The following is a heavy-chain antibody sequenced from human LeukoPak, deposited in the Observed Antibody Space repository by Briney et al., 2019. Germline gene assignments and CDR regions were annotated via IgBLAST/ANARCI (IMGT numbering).Heavy chain of an antibody. D-gene: IGHD2-21*02. CDR2: IFPGDSDT. J-gene: IGHJ3*02. Sequence: GEPLKISCKGSGYRFTNYWIGWVRPMPGKGLEWMGIIFPGDSDTRYRPSFQGQVTISADKSISTAYLQWSSLEASDTAMYYCARRHMTAYAFDIWGQGTMVTVSS. V-gene: IGHV5-51*01. CDR1: GYRFTNYW. CDR3: ARRHMTAYAFDI.